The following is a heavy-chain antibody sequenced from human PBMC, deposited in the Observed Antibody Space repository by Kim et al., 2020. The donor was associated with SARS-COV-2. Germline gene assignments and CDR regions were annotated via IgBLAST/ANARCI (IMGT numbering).Heavy chain of an antibody. CDR3: ATGSWGFDY. V-gene: IGHV3-21*01. Sequence: RYKYYADSVKGRFTISRDNAKNSLYLQMNSLRAEDTAVYYCATGSWGFDYWGQGTLVTVSS. J-gene: IGHJ4*02. CDR2: RYK. D-gene: IGHD6-13*01.